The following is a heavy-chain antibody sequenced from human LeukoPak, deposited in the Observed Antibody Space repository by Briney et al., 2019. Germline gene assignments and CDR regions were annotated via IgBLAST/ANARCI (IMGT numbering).Heavy chain of an antibody. J-gene: IGHJ5*02. Sequence: GGSLRLSCAASGFTFSTFWMHWVRQAPGEGPVWVSRINNDWSTTNYADSVKGRFTISRDNAKNTLYLQMNSLTDDDTAVYYCATAGQYRFDNWGQGTLVTVSS. CDR1: GFTFSTFW. CDR2: INNDWSTT. CDR3: ATAGQYRFDN. D-gene: IGHD6-19*01. V-gene: IGHV3-74*01.